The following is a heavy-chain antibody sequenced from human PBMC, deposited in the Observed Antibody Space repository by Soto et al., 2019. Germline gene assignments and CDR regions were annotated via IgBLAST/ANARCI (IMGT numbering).Heavy chain of an antibody. CDR3: ARYCSSTSCDHYFDY. CDR1: GYSFTNYD. J-gene: IGHJ4*02. Sequence: GASVKVSCKASGYSFTNYDISWVRQAPGQGLEWMGWISPYNGDTNYAQKLQGRGTMTTDTSTSTAYMELRSLRSDDTAVYYCARYCSSTSCDHYFDYWGQGTLVTVSS. V-gene: IGHV1-18*01. D-gene: IGHD2-2*01. CDR2: ISPYNGDT.